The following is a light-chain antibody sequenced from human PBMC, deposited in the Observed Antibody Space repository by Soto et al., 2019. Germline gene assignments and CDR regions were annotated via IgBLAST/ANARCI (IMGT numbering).Light chain of an antibody. Sequence: QSVLTQPPSASGSPGQSVTISCTGTSSDVGGYNYVSWYQQHPGKAPKLMIYEVSKRPSGVPDRFSGSKSGNTASLTVSGLQAEDEADYYCSSYAGSNTWVFGTGTKVTI. CDR3: SSYAGSNTWV. V-gene: IGLV2-8*01. CDR1: SSDVGGYNY. J-gene: IGLJ1*01. CDR2: EVS.